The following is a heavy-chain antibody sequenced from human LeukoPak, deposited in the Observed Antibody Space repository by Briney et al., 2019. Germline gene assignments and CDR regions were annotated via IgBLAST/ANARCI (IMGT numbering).Heavy chain of an antibody. CDR2: IYYSGST. D-gene: IGHD2-15*01. V-gene: IGHV4-59*01. Sequence: PSETLSLTCTVSGGSISSYYWSWIRQPPGKGLEWIGYIYYSGSTNYNPSLKSRVTISVDTSKNQFSLKLSSVTAADTAVYYCARVRPYYCSGGSCYSLNYYYYGMDVWGQGTTVTVSS. CDR3: ARVRPYYCSGGSCYSLNYYYYGMDV. J-gene: IGHJ6*02. CDR1: GGSISSYY.